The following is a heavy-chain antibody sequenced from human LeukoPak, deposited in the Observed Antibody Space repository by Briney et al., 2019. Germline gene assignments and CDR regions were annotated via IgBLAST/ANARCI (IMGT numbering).Heavy chain of an antibody. CDR3: ASQLPHLFQH. V-gene: IGHV4-61*01. CDR2: IYYSGST. J-gene: IGHJ1*01. CDR1: GDSVSSGSYY. Sequence: PSETLSLTCTVSGDSVSSGSYYWSWIRQPPGKGLEWIGYIYYSGSTNYNPSLKSRVTISVDTSKNQFSLKLSSVTAADTAVYYCASQLPHLFQHWGQGTLVTVSS. D-gene: IGHD1-26*01.